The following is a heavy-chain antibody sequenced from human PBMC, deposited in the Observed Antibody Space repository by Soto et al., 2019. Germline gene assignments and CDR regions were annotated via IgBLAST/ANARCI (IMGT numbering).Heavy chain of an antibody. CDR3: ARDKVAPFFGESSTYYYYGMDV. D-gene: IGHD3-10*01. Sequence: QVQLVESGGGVVQPGRSLRLSCAASGFTFSSYGMHWVRQAPGKGLEWVAVIWYDGSNKYYADSVKGRFTISRDNSKNTLYLQMNSLRAEDTAVYYCARDKVAPFFGESSTYYYYGMDVWGQGTTVTVSS. CDR1: GFTFSSYG. V-gene: IGHV3-33*01. J-gene: IGHJ6*02. CDR2: IWYDGSNK.